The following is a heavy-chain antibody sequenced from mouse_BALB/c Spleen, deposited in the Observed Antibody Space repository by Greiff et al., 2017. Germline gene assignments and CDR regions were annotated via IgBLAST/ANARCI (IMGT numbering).Heavy chain of an antibody. V-gene: IGHV1S34*01. CDR1: GYSFTGYY. J-gene: IGHJ2*01. Sequence: LVKTVASVKISCKASGYSFTGYYMHWVKQSHGKSLEWIGYISCYNGATSYNQKFKGKATFTVDTSSSTAYMQFNSLTSEDSAVYYCARSLYDYDPPHYWGQGTTLTVSS. CDR3: ARSLYDYDPPHY. D-gene: IGHD2-4*01. CDR2: ISCYNGAT.